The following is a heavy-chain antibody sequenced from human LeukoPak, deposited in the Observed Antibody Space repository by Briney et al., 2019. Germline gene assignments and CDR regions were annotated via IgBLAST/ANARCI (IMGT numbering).Heavy chain of an antibody. J-gene: IGHJ4*02. Sequence: SGGSLRLSCAASGFTFSSYGMHWVRQAPGKGLEWVSYISSSSSYIYYADSVRGRFTVSRDNAKNSLYLQMNSLRAEDTAVYYCARDFYTGYEYDLDHWGQGTLVTVSS. D-gene: IGHD5-12*01. V-gene: IGHV3-21*01. CDR1: GFTFSSYG. CDR2: ISSSSSYI. CDR3: ARDFYTGYEYDLDH.